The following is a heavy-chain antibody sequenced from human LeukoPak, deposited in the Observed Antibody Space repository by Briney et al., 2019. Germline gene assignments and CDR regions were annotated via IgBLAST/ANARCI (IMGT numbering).Heavy chain of an antibody. D-gene: IGHD6-19*01. CDR2: IWYDGNNK. CDR3: ARYNSGWNDY. J-gene: IGHJ4*02. V-gene: IGHV3-33*01. CDR1: GFSFSSYG. Sequence: PGGSLRLSCAASGFSFSSYGMHWVRQAPGKGLEWVTIIWYDGNNKYYGDSVKGRFTISRDNSKNTLFLQMNSLRAEDTAVYYCARYNSGWNDYWGQGTLVTVSS.